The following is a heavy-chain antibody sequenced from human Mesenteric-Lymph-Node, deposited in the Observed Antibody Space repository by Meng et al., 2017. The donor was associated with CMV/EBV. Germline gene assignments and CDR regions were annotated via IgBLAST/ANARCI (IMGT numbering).Heavy chain of an antibody. V-gene: IGHV4-34*01. CDR3: ARGPPYMELEKNYFDP. CDR2: INQSEIT. CDR1: GGSFSGFY. D-gene: IGHD1-7*01. J-gene: IGHJ5*02. Sequence: SETLSLTCYAYGGSFSGFYWSWLRQPPGKGLEYIGEINQSEITNYNPSLKSRVTMSVDTSKNQFSLKLSSVTAADTAVYYCARGPPYMELEKNYFDPWGQGSLVTVSS.